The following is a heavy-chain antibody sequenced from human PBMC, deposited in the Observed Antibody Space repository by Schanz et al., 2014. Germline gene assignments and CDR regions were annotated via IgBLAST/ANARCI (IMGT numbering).Heavy chain of an antibody. V-gene: IGHV3-21*05. D-gene: IGHD3-22*01. Sequence: EVQLAESGGGLVQPGGSLRLSCAASTLTFSSDWMSWVRQAPGKGLEWVSYVSSSSSYTHYADSVKGRFTISRDNAKNSLYLQMNSLRAEDTAVYYCARPPHDSSGYYPFDYWGQGTLVTVSS. J-gene: IGHJ4*02. CDR3: ARPPHDSSGYYPFDY. CDR2: VSSSSSYT. CDR1: TLTFSSDW.